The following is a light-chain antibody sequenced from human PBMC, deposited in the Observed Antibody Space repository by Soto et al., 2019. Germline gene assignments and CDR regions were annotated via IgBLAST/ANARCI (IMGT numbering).Light chain of an antibody. V-gene: IGKV3-20*01. CDR3: QQYSSSPFT. J-gene: IGKJ3*01. CDR2: GAS. Sequence: EIVLTQSPGTLSLSPGERATLSCRASQSVSSSYLAWYQQKPGQAPRLLIYGASSRATGVPERSSGRGSGKEFTLTISRLEPDDFAVYYCQQYSSSPFTFGPGTKVDIK. CDR1: QSVSSSY.